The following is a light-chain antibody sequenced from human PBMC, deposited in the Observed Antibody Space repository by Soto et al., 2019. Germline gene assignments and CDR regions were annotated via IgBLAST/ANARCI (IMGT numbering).Light chain of an antibody. V-gene: IGKV4-1*01. J-gene: IGKJ2*01. CDR3: QQYESTPPT. CDR1: QSVLYSSNNKNY. Sequence: DIVMTQSPDSLAVSLGERATINCKSSQSVLYSSNNKNYLAWYQQRPGQPPKLLIYWASTRESGVPDRFSGSGSGTDFTLTSTSLQAEDVAVYYCQQYESTPPTFCQGTKLEIK. CDR2: WAS.